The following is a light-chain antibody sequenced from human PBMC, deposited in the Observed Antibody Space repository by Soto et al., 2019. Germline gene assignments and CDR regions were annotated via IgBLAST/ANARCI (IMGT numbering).Light chain of an antibody. CDR2: YAS. CDR1: LTVSNN. V-gene: IGKV3-15*01. J-gene: IGKJ3*01. CDR3: QQYNNWPPGAT. Sequence: DIVMTQSSATLSVSPGERATLSCRASLTVSNNLAWYQQKPGQAPRLLIYYASTRATGIPDRFSGSGSVKDFTLTISSVQSEDVAVYYCQQYNNWPPGATFGPGTRVDIK.